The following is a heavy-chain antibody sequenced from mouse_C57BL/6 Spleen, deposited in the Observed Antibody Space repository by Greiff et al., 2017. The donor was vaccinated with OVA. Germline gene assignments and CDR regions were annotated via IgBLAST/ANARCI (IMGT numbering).Heavy chain of an antibody. CDR3: ARIWDYGWFAY. V-gene: IGHV1-19*01. D-gene: IGHD2-4*01. CDR2: INPYNGGT. Sequence: EVMLVESGPVLVKPGASVKMSCKASGYTFTDYYMNWVKQSHGKSLEWIGVINPYNGGTSYNQKFKGKATLTVDKSSSTAYMELNSLTSEDAAVYYCARIWDYGWFAYWGQGTLVTVSA. CDR1: GYTFTDYY. J-gene: IGHJ3*01.